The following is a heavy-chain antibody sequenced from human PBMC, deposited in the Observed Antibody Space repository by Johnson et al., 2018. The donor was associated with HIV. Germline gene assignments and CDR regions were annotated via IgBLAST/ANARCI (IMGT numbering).Heavy chain of an antibody. CDR2: IYSGGRT. D-gene: IGHD1-26*01. Sequence: VQLVESGGGLVQPGGSLRLSCAASGFTVSSHYMSWVRQAPGKGLEWVSVIYSGGRTYYADSVKGRFTISSDNYKNTLYLQMNSLRAEDTAVDYLAKGRWEATTYDDAFDIWGQGTMVTVSS. J-gene: IGHJ3*02. CDR3: AKGRWEATTYDDAFDI. CDR1: GFTVSSHY. V-gene: IGHV3-66*02.